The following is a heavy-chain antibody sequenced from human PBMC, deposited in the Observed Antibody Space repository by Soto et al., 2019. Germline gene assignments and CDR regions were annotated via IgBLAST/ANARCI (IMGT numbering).Heavy chain of an antibody. Sequence: SETLSLTCTVSGGSISGYYCSWIWQPPGKGLEWIGYIYYSGSTKYNPSLKSRVTISVDTSKNQFSLKLSSVTAADTAVYYCARENYYGSGSSGFDPWGQGTLVTVSS. CDR1: GGSISGYY. D-gene: IGHD3-10*01. J-gene: IGHJ5*02. CDR2: IYYSGST. CDR3: ARENYYGSGSSGFDP. V-gene: IGHV4-59*01.